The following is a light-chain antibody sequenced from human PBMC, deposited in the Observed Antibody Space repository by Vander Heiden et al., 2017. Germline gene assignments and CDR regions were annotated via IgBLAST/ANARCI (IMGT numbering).Light chain of an antibody. J-gene: IGKJ2*01. CDR3: QQYDNTGYT. CDR1: QSVLYSSNNKNY. CDR2: WAS. Sequence: DIVMTQSPDSLAVSLGERATINCKSSQSVLYSSNNKNYLAWYQQKPGQPPKLLIYWASTRESGVPDRFSGSGSGTDFTLTISSLQAEDVAVYYCQQYDNTGYTFGQGTKLEIK. V-gene: IGKV4-1*01.